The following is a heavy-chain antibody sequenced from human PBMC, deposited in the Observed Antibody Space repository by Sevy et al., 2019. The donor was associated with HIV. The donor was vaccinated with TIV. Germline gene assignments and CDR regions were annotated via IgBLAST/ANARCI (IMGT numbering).Heavy chain of an antibody. Sequence: SETLSLTCTVSGGSISSYYWSWIRQPPGKGLEWIGYIYYSGSTNYNPSLKSRVTISVDTSKKQFSLKLTSVTAADTAVYYCARDPGIAVAGEYYFDYWGQGTLVTVSS. J-gene: IGHJ4*02. V-gene: IGHV4-59*13. CDR1: GGSISSYY. CDR3: ARDPGIAVAGEYYFDY. CDR2: IYYSGST. D-gene: IGHD6-19*01.